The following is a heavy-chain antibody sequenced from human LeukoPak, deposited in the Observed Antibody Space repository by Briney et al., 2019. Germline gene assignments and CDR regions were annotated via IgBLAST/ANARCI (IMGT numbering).Heavy chain of an antibody. V-gene: IGHV4-39*01. CDR2: IYYSGST. CDR1: GDSISTSSYY. J-gene: IGHJ4*02. Sequence: PSETLSLTCTVSGDSISTSSYYWGWLRQPPGKGLEWLGSIYYSGSTYYNPSLKSRVTISVHTSKNQFSLNLYSLTSPDTAVFYCARSYYYDYRQIDYWGQGTLVTVSS. D-gene: IGHD3-22*01. CDR3: ARSYYYDYRQIDY.